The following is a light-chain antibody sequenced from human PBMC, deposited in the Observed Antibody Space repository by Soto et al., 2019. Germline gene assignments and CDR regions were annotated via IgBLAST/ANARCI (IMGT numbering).Light chain of an antibody. CDR2: EVT. V-gene: IGLV2-14*01. Sequence: QSVLTQPASVSGSPGQSITISCTGTSSDVGGYKYVYWYQQHPGKAPEVMIYEVTNRPSGVSNRFSGSKSGNTASLTISGLQTEDEADYYCSSYTSSGTWVFGGGTKLTVL. CDR1: SSDVGGYKY. J-gene: IGLJ3*02. CDR3: SSYTSSGTWV.